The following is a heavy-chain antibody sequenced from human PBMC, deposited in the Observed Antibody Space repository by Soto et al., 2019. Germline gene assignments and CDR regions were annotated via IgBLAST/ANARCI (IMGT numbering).Heavy chain of an antibody. CDR1: GGTFNTYT. D-gene: IGHD3-10*01. CDR2: IIPIFATT. V-gene: IGHV1-69*01. Sequence: QLQLVQSGAEVKNPGSSVKVSCKVSGGTFNTYTINWVRLAPGQGLEWMGGIIPIFATTKYAQKFQGRVTITADESTSKGNMELSRLGSDDTAVYYCARDGRRAHLGSGNYYDYWGQGTLVTVSS. J-gene: IGHJ4*02. CDR3: ARDGRRAHLGSGNYYDY.